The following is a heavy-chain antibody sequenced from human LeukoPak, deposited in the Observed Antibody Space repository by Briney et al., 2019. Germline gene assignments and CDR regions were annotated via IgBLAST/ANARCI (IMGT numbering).Heavy chain of an antibody. V-gene: IGHV1-69*05. CDR2: IIPIFGTA. CDR3: AREVYYDSSGYYSAGDAFDI. J-gene: IGHJ3*02. D-gene: IGHD3-22*01. CDR1: GGTFSSYA. Sequence: ASVTVSCKASGGTFSSYAISWVRQAPGQGLEWIGGIIPIFGTANYAQKFQGRVTITTDESTSTAYMELSSLRSEDTAVYYCAREVYYDSSGYYSAGDAFDIWGQGTMVTVSS.